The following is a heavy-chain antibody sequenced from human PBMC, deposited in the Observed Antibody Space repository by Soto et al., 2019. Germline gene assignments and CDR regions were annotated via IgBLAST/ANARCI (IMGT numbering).Heavy chain of an antibody. J-gene: IGHJ4*02. Sequence: EVQLLESGGGLVQPGGSLRLSCAASGFTFNNYAMTWVRQAPGKGLEWVSAISGGGDTTSYADSVKGRFTVSRDGSKNTLYLQMSSLRADDSVLYCCAQGRGGSGSLTPRVDFWGQGTLVTVSS. CDR2: ISGGGDTT. CDR3: AQGRGGSGSLTPRVDF. CDR1: GFTFNNYA. D-gene: IGHD3-10*01. V-gene: IGHV3-23*01.